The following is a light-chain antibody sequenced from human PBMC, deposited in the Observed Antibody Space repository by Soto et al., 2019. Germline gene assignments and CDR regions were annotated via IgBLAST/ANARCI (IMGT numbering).Light chain of an antibody. CDR1: QSISDP. CDR3: LKVKAWLLSA. J-gene: IGKJ5*01. Sequence: ERVVKNSRAALSLSRKGRGTRSCRASQSISDPLAWYQRKPGQAPRLLIYSASRRATGFPARFSGSGSGTEFTLTVSGFQSEDFALYYCLKVKAWLLSASAQGTRLEIK. CDR2: SAS. V-gene: IGKV3-15*01.